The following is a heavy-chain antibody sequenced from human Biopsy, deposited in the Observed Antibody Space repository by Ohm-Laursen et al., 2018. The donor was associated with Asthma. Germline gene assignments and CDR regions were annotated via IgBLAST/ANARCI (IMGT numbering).Heavy chain of an antibody. CDR1: GFSFSRYG. V-gene: IGHV3-30*03. D-gene: IGHD2-21*02. J-gene: IGHJ6*02. CDR2: ISFDGSNK. Sequence: SLRLSCAVSGFSFSRYGMHWVRRAPGKGLEWVAVISFDGSNKYYGDSVKGRFTIARDNSKNTVYLQMNSLRAEDTAVYYCTSYEVVTAILPTDVWGQGTTVTVSS. CDR3: TSYEVVTAILPTDV.